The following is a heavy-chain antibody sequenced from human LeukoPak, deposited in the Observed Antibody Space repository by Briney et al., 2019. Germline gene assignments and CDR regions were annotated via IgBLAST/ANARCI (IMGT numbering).Heavy chain of an antibody. D-gene: IGHD1-14*01. CDR2: ISAYNGNT. CDR3: ATSRYRAYYYYMDV. J-gene: IGHJ6*03. V-gene: IGHV1-18*01. Sequence: GASVKVSCKVSGGLFSTYTINWVRQAPGQGLEWMGWISAYNGNTNYAQKLQGRVTMTTDTSTSTAYMELRSLRSDDTAVYYCATSRYRAYYYYMDVWGKGTTVTISS. CDR1: GGLFSTYT.